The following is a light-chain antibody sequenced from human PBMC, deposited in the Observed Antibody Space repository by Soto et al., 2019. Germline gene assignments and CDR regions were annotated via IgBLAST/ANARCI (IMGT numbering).Light chain of an antibody. V-gene: IGLV7-46*01. CDR2: DTS. Sequence: QAVVTQEPSLTVSPGGTITLTCGSSTGAVTSGHHPYWLQQKPGQAPRSLIYDTSNKQSWTPARFSGSLLGGKAALTLSGAQPEDEAEYYRMLTYSGPWVFGGGTQLTVL. CDR3: MLTYSGPWV. CDR1: TGAVTSGHH. J-gene: IGLJ3*02.